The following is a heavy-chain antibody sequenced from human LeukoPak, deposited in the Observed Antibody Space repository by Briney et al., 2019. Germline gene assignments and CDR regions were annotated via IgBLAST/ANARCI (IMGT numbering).Heavy chain of an antibody. J-gene: IGHJ4*02. Sequence: GASVEVSCKASGGTFSSYAISWVRQAPGQGLEWMGRIIPILGIANYAQKFQGRVTITADKSTSTAYMELSSLRSEDTAVYYCARASAPSFYTAADFDYWGQGTLVTVSS. CDR3: ARASAPSFYTAADFDY. V-gene: IGHV1-69*04. CDR1: GGTFSSYA. CDR2: IIPILGIA. D-gene: IGHD5-18*01.